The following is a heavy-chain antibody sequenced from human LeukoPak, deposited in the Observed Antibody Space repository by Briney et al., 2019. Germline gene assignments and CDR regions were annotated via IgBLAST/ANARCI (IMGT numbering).Heavy chain of an antibody. D-gene: IGHD2-15*01. CDR3: ARQSRYCSGGSCQYYFDY. CDR1: GGPISSYY. V-gene: IGHV4-59*08. J-gene: IGHJ4*02. CDR2: IYYSGST. Sequence: SDTLSLTCTVSGGPISSYYWSWIRQPPGKGLEWIGYIYYSGSTNYNPSLKSRVTISVDTSKNQSSLKLSSVTAADTAVYYCARQSRYCSGGSCQYYFDYWGQGTLVTVSS.